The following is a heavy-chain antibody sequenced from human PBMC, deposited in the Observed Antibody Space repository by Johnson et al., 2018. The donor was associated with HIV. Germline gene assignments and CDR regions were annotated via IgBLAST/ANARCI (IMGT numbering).Heavy chain of an antibody. Sequence: VQLVESGGGVVQPGGSLRLSCAASGFTVSSNYMTWVRQAPGKGLEWVSILYSGGSTYYADSVKGRFSISRDNSKNTLYLQMKSLRPEDTAVYYCAKESKWESRTPHAFDMWGQGTMVTVSS. D-gene: IGHD1-26*01. CDR1: GFTVSSNY. J-gene: IGHJ3*02. V-gene: IGHV3-66*02. CDR3: AKESKWESRTPHAFDM. CDR2: LYSGGST.